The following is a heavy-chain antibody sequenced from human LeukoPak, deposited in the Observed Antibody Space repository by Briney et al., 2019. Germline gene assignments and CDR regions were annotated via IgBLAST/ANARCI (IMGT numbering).Heavy chain of an antibody. D-gene: IGHD2-15*01. Sequence: GGSLRLSCAASGFTFSSYGMHWVRQAPGKGLEWVAVISYDGSNKYYADSVKGRFTISRDNSKNTLYLQMNSLRAEDTAVYYCAKGGYCSGGSCYCFDYWGQGTLVTVSS. J-gene: IGHJ4*02. V-gene: IGHV3-30*18. CDR1: GFTFSSYG. CDR3: AKGGYCSGGSCYCFDY. CDR2: ISYDGSNK.